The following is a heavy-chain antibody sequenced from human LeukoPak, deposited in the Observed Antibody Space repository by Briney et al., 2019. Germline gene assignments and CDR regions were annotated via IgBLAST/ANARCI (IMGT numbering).Heavy chain of an antibody. CDR2: IKSKTDGGTT. D-gene: IGHD5-12*01. CDR1: GFTFSNTW. Sequence: GGSLRLSCAASGFTFSNTWMSWVRQAPGKGLEWVGRIKSKTDGGTTDYAAPVKGRFTISRDDSKNTLYLQMNSLKTEDTAVYYCVRDYRYAGHESVYWGQGTLVTVSS. J-gene: IGHJ4*02. V-gene: IGHV3-15*01. CDR3: VRDYRYAGHESVY.